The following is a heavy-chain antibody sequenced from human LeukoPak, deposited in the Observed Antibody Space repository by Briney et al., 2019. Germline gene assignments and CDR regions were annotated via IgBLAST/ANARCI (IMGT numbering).Heavy chain of an antibody. V-gene: IGHV4-30-2*01. Sequence: SQTLSLTCTVSGGSISSGGYYWSWIRQPPGKGLEWIGYIYHSGSTYYNPSLKSRVTISVDRSKNQFSLKLSSVTAADTAVYYCAREGNYDILTGLDAFDIWGQGTMVTVSS. CDR2: IYHSGST. CDR3: AREGNYDILTGLDAFDI. J-gene: IGHJ3*02. D-gene: IGHD3-9*01. CDR1: GGSISSGGYY.